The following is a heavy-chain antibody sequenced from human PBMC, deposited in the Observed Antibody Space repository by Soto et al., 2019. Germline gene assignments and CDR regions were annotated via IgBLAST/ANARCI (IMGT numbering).Heavy chain of an antibody. J-gene: IGHJ4*02. D-gene: IGHD3-10*01. V-gene: IGHV3-7*05. Sequence: EVQLVESGRGLVQPGGSLRLSCAASGFTFSDNWMSWVRQAPGKGLECVANIKTDGSEKYYVDPVKGRFTISRDNAKNSLYLQMNSLRAEDTAVYYCATSMGRGGNDYWGQGTLVAVSS. CDR1: GFTFSDNW. CDR2: IKTDGSEK. CDR3: ATSMGRGGNDY.